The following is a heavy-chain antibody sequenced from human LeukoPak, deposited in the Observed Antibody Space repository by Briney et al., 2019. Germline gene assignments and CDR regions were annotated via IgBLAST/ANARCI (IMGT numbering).Heavy chain of an antibody. V-gene: IGHV4-34*01. D-gene: IGHD4-17*01. CDR1: GGSFSGYY. CDR2: INHSGST. CDR3: ARGVTTRYYYYYMDV. J-gene: IGHJ6*03. Sequence: PSETLSLTCAVYGGSFSGYYWSWLRQPPGKGLEWLGEINHSGSTNYNPSLKSRVTISVDTSKNQFSLKLSTVTAADTAVYYCARGVTTRYYYYYMDVWGKGTTVTVSS.